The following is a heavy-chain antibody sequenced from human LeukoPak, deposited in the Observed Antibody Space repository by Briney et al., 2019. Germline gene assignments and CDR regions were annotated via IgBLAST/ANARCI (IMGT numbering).Heavy chain of an antibody. CDR3: AKNSGSYSLYYYYYMDV. Sequence: GGSLRLSCAASGFTFSSYGMHWVRQAPGKGLEWVAFIRYDGSNKYYADSVKGRFTISRDNSKNTLYLQMNSLRAEDTAVYYCAKNSGSYSLYYYYYMDVWGKGTTVTISS. J-gene: IGHJ6*03. CDR1: GFTFSSYG. CDR2: IRYDGSNK. D-gene: IGHD1-26*01. V-gene: IGHV3-30*02.